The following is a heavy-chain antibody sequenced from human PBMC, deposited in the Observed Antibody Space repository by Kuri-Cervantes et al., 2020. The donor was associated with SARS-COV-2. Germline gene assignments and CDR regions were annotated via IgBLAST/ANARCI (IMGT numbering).Heavy chain of an antibody. Sequence: GESLKISCAASGFTFSSYAMSWVRQAPGKGLEWVPAISGSGGSTYYADSVKGRLTISRDNSKNTLYLQMNSLRAEDTAVYYCAKDGGPGYGDYVYFDYWGQGTLVTVSS. CDR2: ISGSGGST. V-gene: IGHV3-23*01. D-gene: IGHD4-17*01. CDR1: GFTFSSYA. CDR3: AKDGGPGYGDYVYFDY. J-gene: IGHJ4*02.